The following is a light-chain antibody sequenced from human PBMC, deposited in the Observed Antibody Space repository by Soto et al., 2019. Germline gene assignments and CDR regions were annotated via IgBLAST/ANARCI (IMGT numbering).Light chain of an antibody. V-gene: IGKV1-27*01. J-gene: IGKJ3*01. CDR1: QGISNY. CDR2: GAS. CDR3: QKYYSAPFT. Sequence: DIQMTQSPSSLSASVGDRVTITCRASQGISNYLAWYQQKPGTVPNLLIYGASTLQSGVPSRFSGSGSGTDFTLTISSLQPEDVATYYGQKYYSAPFTFGHGTKVDIK.